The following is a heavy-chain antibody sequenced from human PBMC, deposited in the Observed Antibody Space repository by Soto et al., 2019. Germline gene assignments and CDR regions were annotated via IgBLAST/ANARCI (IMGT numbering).Heavy chain of an antibody. CDR3: ARDPSLARGVFDP. Sequence: SETLSLTCAVSGYSISSGYYWGWIRQPPGKGLEWIGSIYHSGSTYYNLSLKSRVTISVDTSKNQFSLKLSSVTAADTAVYYCARDPSLARGVFDPWGQGTLVTVS. CDR2: IYHSGST. D-gene: IGHD2-8*01. J-gene: IGHJ5*02. V-gene: IGHV4-38-2*02. CDR1: GYSISSGYY.